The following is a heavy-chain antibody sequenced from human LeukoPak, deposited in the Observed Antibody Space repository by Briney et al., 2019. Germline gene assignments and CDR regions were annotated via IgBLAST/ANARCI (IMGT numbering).Heavy chain of an antibody. CDR1: GYSISSGYY. D-gene: IGHD6-13*01. CDR3: ARVGYSIDWFDP. J-gene: IGHJ5*02. V-gene: IGHV4-38-2*02. CDR2: IYHSGST. Sequence: SETLSLTCTVSGYSISSGYYWGWIRPPPGKGLEWIGSIYHSGSTYYNPSLKSRVTISVDTSKNQFSLKLSSVTAADTAVYYCARVGYSIDWFDPWGQGTLVTVSS.